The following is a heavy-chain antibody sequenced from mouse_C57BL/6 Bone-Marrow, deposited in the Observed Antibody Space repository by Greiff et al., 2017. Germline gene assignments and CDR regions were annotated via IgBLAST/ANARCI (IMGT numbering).Heavy chain of an antibody. V-gene: IGHV1-50*01. J-gene: IGHJ3*02. Sequence: VQLQQPGAELVKPGASVKLSCKASGYTFTSYWMQWVNQRPGQGLEWIGEIDPSDSYTNYNQKFKGKATLTVDTSSSTAYMQLSSLTSEDSAFYYCAREYYGPWAQGTLVTVSA. D-gene: IGHD1-2*01. CDR2: IDPSDSYT. CDR1: GYTFTSYW. CDR3: AREYYGP.